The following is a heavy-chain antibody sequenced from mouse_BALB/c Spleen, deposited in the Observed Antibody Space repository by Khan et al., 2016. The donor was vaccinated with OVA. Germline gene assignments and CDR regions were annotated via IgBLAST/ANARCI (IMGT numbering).Heavy chain of an antibody. CDR2: IWSAGST. V-gene: IGHV2-2*02. D-gene: IGHD2-4*01. CDR3: AIRGYDYGGGALLAY. Sequence: VQLQESGPGLVQPSQSLSITCTVSGFSLANYSVHWVRQSPGKGLEWLGVIWSAGSTDYNAAFMSRLTINKDNSRSHVFFKMNSLQPNDTAIYYCAIRGYDYGGGALLAYWGQGTLVTVSA. J-gene: IGHJ3*01. CDR1: GFSLANYS.